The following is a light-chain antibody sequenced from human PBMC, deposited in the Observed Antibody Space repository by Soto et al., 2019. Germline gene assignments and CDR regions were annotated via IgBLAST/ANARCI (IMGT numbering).Light chain of an antibody. J-gene: IGKJ1*01. V-gene: IGKV3-20*01. Sequence: EIVLTQSPGTLSLSPGERATLTCRASQSVSSSYLAWYQQKPGQAPRLLIYGASSRATGIPDRFSVSGSGTGFTLTISRLEPEDFAVYYCQQYGSSRTFGQGTKVEIK. CDR1: QSVSSSY. CDR2: GAS. CDR3: QQYGSSRT.